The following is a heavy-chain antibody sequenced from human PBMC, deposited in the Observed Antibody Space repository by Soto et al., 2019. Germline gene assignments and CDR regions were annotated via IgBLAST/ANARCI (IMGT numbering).Heavy chain of an antibody. D-gene: IGHD3-10*01. CDR2: LHHSGDT. Sequence: QLQLQESGSGLVRPSQTLSLTCTVSGASIGSGSYSWNWIRQPPGKGLEWIGYLHHSGDTYFNPSIRRRVSISVDRSNNQFSLKLISVTAADTAVYYCASFPLWFGELDYWGQGALVNVSS. CDR1: GASIGSGSYS. J-gene: IGHJ4*02. V-gene: IGHV4-30-2*01. CDR3: ASFPLWFGELDY.